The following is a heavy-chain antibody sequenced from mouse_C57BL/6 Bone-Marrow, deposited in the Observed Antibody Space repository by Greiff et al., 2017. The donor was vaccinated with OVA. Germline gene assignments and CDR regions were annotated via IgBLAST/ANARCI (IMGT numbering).Heavy chain of an antibody. D-gene: IGHD1-1*01. J-gene: IGHJ3*01. Sequence: VQLQQPGAELVKPGASVKLSCKASGYTFTSYWMHWVKQRPGQGLEWIGMIHPNSGSTNYNEKFKSKATLTVDKSSSTAYMQLSSLTSEDSAVYYCNYYGSSYGFAYWGQGTLVTVSA. CDR1: GYTFTSYW. CDR3: NYYGSSYGFAY. V-gene: IGHV1-64*01. CDR2: IHPNSGST.